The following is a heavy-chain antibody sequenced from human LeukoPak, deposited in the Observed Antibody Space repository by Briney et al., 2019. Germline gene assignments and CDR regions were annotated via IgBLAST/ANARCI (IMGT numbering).Heavy chain of an antibody. CDR3: AKARSRVTTIVVVTHPFDS. J-gene: IGHJ4*02. CDR2: LSGSSTGT. V-gene: IGHV3-23*01. D-gene: IGHD3-22*01. Sequence: GRSLRLSCAASLLTFSSFALSWVRQAPGEGLEWVSSLSGSSTGTYDADSVKGRFTISRDNSKNTLYLQMNGLRAEDTAVYYCAKARSRVTTIVVVTHPFDSWGQGTLVTVSS. CDR1: LLTFSSFA.